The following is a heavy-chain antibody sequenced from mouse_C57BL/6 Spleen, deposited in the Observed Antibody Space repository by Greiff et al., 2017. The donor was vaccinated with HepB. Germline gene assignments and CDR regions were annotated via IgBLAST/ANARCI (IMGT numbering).Heavy chain of an antibody. Sequence: DVMLVESGGGLVKPGGSLKLSCAASGFTFSSYAMSWVRQTPEKRLEWVATISDGGSYTYYPDNVKGRFTISRDNAKNNLYLQMSHLKSEDTAMYYCARDLGDYDWFAYWGQGTLVTVSA. CDR2: ISDGGSYT. V-gene: IGHV5-4*01. CDR1: GFTFSSYA. D-gene: IGHD2-4*01. J-gene: IGHJ3*01. CDR3: ARDLGDYDWFAY.